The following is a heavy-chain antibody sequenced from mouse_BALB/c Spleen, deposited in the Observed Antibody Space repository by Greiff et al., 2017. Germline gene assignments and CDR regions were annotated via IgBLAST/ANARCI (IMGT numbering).Heavy chain of an antibody. CDR1: GFSLTSYD. J-gene: IGHJ4*01. CDR2: IWTGGGT. CDR3: VRPGDYYGSSYGDYYAMDY. D-gene: IGHD1-1*01. Sequence: VKLVESGPGLVAPSQSLSITCTVSGFSLTSYDISWIRQPPGKGLEWLGVIWTGGGTNYNSAFMSRLSISKDNSKSQVFLKMNSLQTDDTAIYYCVRPGDYYGSSYGDYYAMDYWGQGTSVTVSS. V-gene: IGHV2-9-2*01.